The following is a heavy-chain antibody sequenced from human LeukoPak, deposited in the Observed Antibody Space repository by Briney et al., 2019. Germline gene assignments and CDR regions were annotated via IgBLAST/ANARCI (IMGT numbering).Heavy chain of an antibody. Sequence: SETLSLTCAVSGYSISSGYYWGWIRQPPGKGLEWIGSIYHSGSTYYNPSLKSRVTISVDTSKNQFSLKLSSVTAADTAVYYCARYEMAVPKWGQGTLVTVSS. CDR2: IYHSGST. J-gene: IGHJ4*02. D-gene: IGHD5-24*01. CDR1: GYSISSGYY. CDR3: ARYEMAVPK. V-gene: IGHV4-38-2*01.